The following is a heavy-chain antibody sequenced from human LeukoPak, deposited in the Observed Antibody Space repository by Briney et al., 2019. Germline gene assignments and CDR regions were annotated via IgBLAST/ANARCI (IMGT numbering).Heavy chain of an antibody. Sequence: SETLSLTCTVSGGSISSYYWSWIRPPPGKGLEWIGYIYTSGSTNYNPSLKSRATIPVDTSKNQFSLQLSSVTAADTAVYYCARHSSITIFGVVTSFPYYYMDVWGKGTTVTVSS. CDR3: ARHSSITIFGVVTSFPYYYMDV. CDR1: GGSISSYY. J-gene: IGHJ6*03. V-gene: IGHV4-4*09. D-gene: IGHD3-3*01. CDR2: IYTSGST.